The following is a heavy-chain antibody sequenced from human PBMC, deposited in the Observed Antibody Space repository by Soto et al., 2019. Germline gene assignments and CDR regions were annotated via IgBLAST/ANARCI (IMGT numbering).Heavy chain of an antibody. CDR1: GGSISSYY. V-gene: IGHV4-59*13. J-gene: IGHJ5*02. Sequence: SETLSLTCTVSGGSISSYYWSWIRQPPGKGLEWIGYIYYSGSTNYNPSLKSRVTISVDTSKNQFSLKLSSVTAADTAVYYCARDSPTGTTPRRWFDPWGQGTLVTVSS. CDR2: IYYSGST. CDR3: ARDSPTGTTPRRWFDP. D-gene: IGHD1-1*01.